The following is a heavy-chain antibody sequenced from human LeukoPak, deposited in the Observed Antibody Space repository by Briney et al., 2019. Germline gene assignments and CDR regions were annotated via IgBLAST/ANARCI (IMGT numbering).Heavy chain of an antibody. CDR2: ISGSGSST. D-gene: IGHD3-10*01. V-gene: IGHV3-23*01. CDR1: GFTFSTYA. CDR3: AKDYGSGRPNWFDP. J-gene: IGHJ5*02. Sequence: GGSLRLSCAASGFTFSTYAMNWVRQAPGKGLEWVSAISGSGSSTYYADSVKGRFTISRDNSKNTLYLQMNSLRAEDTAVYYCAKDYGSGRPNWFDPWGQGTLVTVSS.